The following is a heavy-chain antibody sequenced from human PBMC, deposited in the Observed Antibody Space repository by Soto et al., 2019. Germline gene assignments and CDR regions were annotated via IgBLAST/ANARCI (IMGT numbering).Heavy chain of an antibody. V-gene: IGHV3-64*01. J-gene: IGHJ4*02. D-gene: IGHD5-18*01. CDR3: ARVRGTAMVSLGHYFDY. CDR1: GFTFSSYA. Sequence: GGSLRLSCAASGFTFSSYAMHWVRQAPGKGLEYVSAISSNGGSTYYANSVKGRFTISRDNSKNTLYLQMGSLRAEDMAVYYCARVRGTAMVSLGHYFDYWGQGTLVTVSS. CDR2: ISSNGGST.